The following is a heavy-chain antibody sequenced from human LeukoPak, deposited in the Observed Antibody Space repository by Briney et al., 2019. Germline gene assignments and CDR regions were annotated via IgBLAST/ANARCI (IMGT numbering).Heavy chain of an antibody. Sequence: SETLSLTCAVYGGSFSGYYWSWIRQPPGKGLKWIGEINHSGSTNYNPSLKSRVTTSVDTSKNQFSLKLSSVTAADTAVYYCAGASIAAAGPFDYWGQGTLVTVSS. CDR3: AGASIAAAGPFDY. D-gene: IGHD6-13*01. J-gene: IGHJ4*02. V-gene: IGHV4-34*01. CDR1: GGSFSGYY. CDR2: INHSGST.